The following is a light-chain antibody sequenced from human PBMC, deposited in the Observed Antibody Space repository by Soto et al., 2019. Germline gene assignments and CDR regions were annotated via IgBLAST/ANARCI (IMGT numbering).Light chain of an antibody. Sequence: DIVFTQSPDSLALSLGERATINCKASQSILFNSNNKNYLAWYQQKPGQPPKLLSYWASTRQTGVPVLFICGGSGTDFTLTISRLQAEDVAAYYCYQYYLTPRTFGQGTKLE. V-gene: IGKV4-1*01. CDR2: WAS. CDR1: QSILFNSNNKNY. J-gene: IGKJ2*01. CDR3: YQYYLTPRT.